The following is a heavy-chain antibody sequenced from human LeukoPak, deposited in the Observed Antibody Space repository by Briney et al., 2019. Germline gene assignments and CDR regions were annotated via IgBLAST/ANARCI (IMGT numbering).Heavy chain of an antibody. J-gene: IGHJ4*02. V-gene: IGHV1-18*04. CDR2: ISAYNGNT. CDR1: GYTFTSYG. Sequence: ASVKVSRKASGYTFTSYGISWVRQAPGQGLEWMGWISAYNGNTNYAQKLQGRVTMTTDTSTSTAYMELRSLRSDDTAVYYCARDLGYYYGSGSYSEFDYWGQGTLVTVSS. D-gene: IGHD3-10*01. CDR3: ARDLGYYYGSGSYSEFDY.